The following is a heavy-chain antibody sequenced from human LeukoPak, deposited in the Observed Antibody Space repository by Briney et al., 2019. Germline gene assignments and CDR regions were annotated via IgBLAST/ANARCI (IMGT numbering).Heavy chain of an antibody. V-gene: IGHV6-1*01. Sequence: SQTLSLTCAISGDSVSSNSAAWNWIRQSPSRGLEWLGTTYYRSKWSNDYALSVKGRITINPDTAKNQFSLQLKYVTPEDTAVYYCARIVGQQRDSWGQGTLVTVSS. CDR2: TYYRSKWSN. CDR3: ARIVGQQRDS. D-gene: IGHD6-13*01. CDR1: GDSVSSNSAA. J-gene: IGHJ4*02.